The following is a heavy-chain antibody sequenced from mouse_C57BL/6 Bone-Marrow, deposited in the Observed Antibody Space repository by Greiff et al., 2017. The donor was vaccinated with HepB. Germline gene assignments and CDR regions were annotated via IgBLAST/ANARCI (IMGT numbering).Heavy chain of an antibody. V-gene: IGHV6-3*01. D-gene: IGHD1-2*01. CDR2: IRLKSDNYAT. CDR1: GFTFSNYW. Sequence: EVKLVESGGGLVQPGGSMKLSCVASGFTFSNYWMNWVRQSPEKGLEWVAQIRLKSDNYATHYAESVKGRFTISRDDSKSSVYLQMNNLRAEDTGIYYCIPYYGPWYFDVWGTGTTVTVSS. J-gene: IGHJ1*03. CDR3: IPYYGPWYFDV.